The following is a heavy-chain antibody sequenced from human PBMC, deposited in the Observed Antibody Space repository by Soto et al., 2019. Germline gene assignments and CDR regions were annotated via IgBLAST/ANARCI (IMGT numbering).Heavy chain of an antibody. CDR1: GGTFSSYA. CDR3: ARDVRPIIVDRPGSFDI. J-gene: IGHJ3*02. Sequence: QVQLVQSGAEVKKPGSSVKVSCKASGGTFSSYAISWVRQAPGQGLEWMGGIIPIFGTANYAQKFQGRVTNTADESTSTAYMELSSLRSEDTAVYYCARDVRPIIVDRPGSFDIWGQGTMVTVSS. V-gene: IGHV1-69*01. D-gene: IGHD3-22*01. CDR2: IIPIFGTA.